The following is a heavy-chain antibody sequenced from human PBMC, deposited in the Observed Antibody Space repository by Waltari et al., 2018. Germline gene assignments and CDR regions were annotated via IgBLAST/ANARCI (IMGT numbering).Heavy chain of an antibody. D-gene: IGHD3-22*01. V-gene: IGHV4-39*07. CDR1: GGSISSSSYY. J-gene: IGHJ6*02. CDR3: ARDYYDSSGYYYYYYGMDV. CDR2: NYYSGST. Sequence: QLQLQESGPGLVKPSETLSLTCTVSGGSISSSSYYWGWIRQPPGKGLEWIGSNYYSGSTYYNPSLKSRVTISVDTSKNQFSLKLSSVTAADTAVYYCARDYYDSSGYYYYYYGMDVWGQGTTVTVSS.